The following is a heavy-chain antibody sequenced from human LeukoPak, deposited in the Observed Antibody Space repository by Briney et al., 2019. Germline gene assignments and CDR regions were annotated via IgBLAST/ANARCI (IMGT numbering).Heavy chain of an antibody. Sequence: SETLSLTCAVYGGSFSGYYWSWIRQPPGKGLEWIGCIYYSGSTNYNPSLKSRVTISVDTSKNQFSLKLSSVTAADTAVYYCARGTERASWFDPWGQGTLVTVSS. CDR3: ARGTERASWFDP. CDR2: IYYSGST. V-gene: IGHV4-59*01. CDR1: GGSFSGYY. D-gene: IGHD1-1*01. J-gene: IGHJ5*02.